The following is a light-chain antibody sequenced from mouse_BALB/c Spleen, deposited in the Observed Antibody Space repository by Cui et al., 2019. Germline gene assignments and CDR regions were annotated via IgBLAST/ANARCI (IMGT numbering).Light chain of an antibody. Sequence: QILPTQSPAIMSASPGDKVTMTCSDSSSVSYMHWYQPKPGSSPKPWIYDTSNLASGFPARFSGSGSGNYYSLIISSIEAEDAATYYCHQRSSYPWTFGGGTNLEIK. J-gene: IGKJ1*01. CDR2: DTS. V-gene: IGKV4-69*01. CDR1: SSVSY. CDR3: HQRSSYPWT.